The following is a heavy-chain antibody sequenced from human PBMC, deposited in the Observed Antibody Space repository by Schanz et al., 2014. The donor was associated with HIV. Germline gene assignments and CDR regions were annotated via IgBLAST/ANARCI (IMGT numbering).Heavy chain of an antibody. CDR2: IWHDGSSK. CDR1: GFTFSSYG. J-gene: IGHJ4*02. D-gene: IGHD6-19*01. V-gene: IGHV3-33*01. CDR3: ARSSGWRGFDY. Sequence: VQLVESGGGLVQPGGSLRLSCAASGFTFSSYGMHWVRQAPGKGLEWVAVIWHDGSSKYYADSVKGRFTISRDNSKNTLYLQMNSLRAEDTAVYYCARSSGWRGFDYWGQGTLVTVSS.